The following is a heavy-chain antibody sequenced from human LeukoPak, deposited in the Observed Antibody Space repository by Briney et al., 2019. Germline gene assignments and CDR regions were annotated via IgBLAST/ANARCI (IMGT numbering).Heavy chain of an antibody. V-gene: IGHV3-23*01. J-gene: IGHJ4*02. Sequence: GGSVRLSCAASGFTFINYGMSWVRQAPGKGLEWVSVISGSGENTYYADSVKGRFTISRDNFKNTLYLQMNSLRAEDTAVYYCARQGLRYFDWLSIMGIDYWGQGTLVTVSS. CDR1: GFTFINYG. CDR3: ARQGLRYFDWLSIMGIDY. CDR2: ISGSGENT. D-gene: IGHD3-9*01.